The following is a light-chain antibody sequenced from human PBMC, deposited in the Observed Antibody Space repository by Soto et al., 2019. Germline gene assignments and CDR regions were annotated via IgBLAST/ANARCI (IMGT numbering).Light chain of an antibody. Sequence: ESVLTQSPGTLSLSPGERATLSCRASQSVSSSDLAWYQQKPGQAPRLLIYAASSRATGIPDRFSGSGSGTDFTLTISRLEPEDFAVYYCQQFGRSSWTFGQGTKVDIK. V-gene: IGKV3-20*01. J-gene: IGKJ1*01. CDR2: AAS. CDR1: QSVSSSD. CDR3: QQFGRSSWT.